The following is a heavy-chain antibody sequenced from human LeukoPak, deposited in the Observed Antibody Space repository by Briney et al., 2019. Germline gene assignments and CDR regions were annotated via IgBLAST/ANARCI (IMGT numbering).Heavy chain of an antibody. Sequence: GGSLRLSCAVSGITFSDHDMDWARQAPGKGLEWCGRTKNKGNSYTREYAASVKGRFTISRDDSKNSLYLQMNSLKTEDTAVYYCVAMIREVGYWGQGTLVTVSS. CDR3: VAMIREVGY. V-gene: IGHV3-72*01. D-gene: IGHD3-10*01. CDR1: GITFSDHD. CDR2: TKNKGNSYTR. J-gene: IGHJ4*02.